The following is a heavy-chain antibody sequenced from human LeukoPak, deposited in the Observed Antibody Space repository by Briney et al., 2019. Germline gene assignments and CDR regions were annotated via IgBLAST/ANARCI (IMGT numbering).Heavy chain of an antibody. D-gene: IGHD4-23*01. CDR3: ARAQFGGAPPGDY. CDR1: GYTFTGYY. V-gene: IGHV1-2*02. CDR2: INPNSGGT. J-gene: IGHJ4*02. Sequence: ASVKVSCKASGYTFTGYYMHWVRQAPGQGLEWMGWINPNSGGTTYAQKFQGRVILTRDTSISTAYMDLSRLRSDDTAVYYCARAQFGGAPPGDYWGQGTLVTVSS.